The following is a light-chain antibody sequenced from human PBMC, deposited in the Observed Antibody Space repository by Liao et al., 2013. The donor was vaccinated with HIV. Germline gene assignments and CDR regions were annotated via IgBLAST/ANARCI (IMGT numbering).Light chain of an antibody. Sequence: SYELTQPPSVSVSPGQTASITCSGDKLDKKYTCWYQQKPGQSPVLVIYQDSKRPSGIPGRFSGSSSGNTGTLTISGTQAMDEADYYCQAGDSGTAYVFGTGTKVTVL. CDR2: QDS. V-gene: IGLV3-1*01. CDR3: QAGDSGTAYV. CDR1: KLDKKY. J-gene: IGLJ1*01.